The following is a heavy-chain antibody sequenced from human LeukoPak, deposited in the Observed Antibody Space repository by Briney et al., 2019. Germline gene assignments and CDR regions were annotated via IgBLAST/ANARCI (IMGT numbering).Heavy chain of an antibody. CDR1: GFTFSSYS. CDR2: ISSSSSYI. Sequence: GGSLRLSCAASGFTFSSYSMYWVRQAPGKGLEWVSSISSSSSYIYYADSVKGRFTISRDNAKNALYLQMNSLRAEDTAVYYCARGVAGLDYWGQGTLVTVSS. J-gene: IGHJ4*02. CDR3: ARGVAGLDY. D-gene: IGHD6-19*01. V-gene: IGHV3-21*01.